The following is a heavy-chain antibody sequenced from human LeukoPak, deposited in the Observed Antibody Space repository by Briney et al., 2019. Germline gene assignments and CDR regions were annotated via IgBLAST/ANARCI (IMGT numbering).Heavy chain of an antibody. J-gene: IGHJ4*02. CDR2: ISRGASTM. CDR1: GFTFSDYY. Sequence: GGPLRLSCAASGFTFSDYYMTWIRQAPGKGLQWVSYISRGASTMHYADSVKGRFTISRDNAKNSLYLQMNSLRAEDTAVYYCAREPDDIVLMVYDTSAPDYWGQGTLVTVSS. CDR3: AREPDDIVLMVYDTSAPDY. V-gene: IGHV3-11*04. D-gene: IGHD2-8*01.